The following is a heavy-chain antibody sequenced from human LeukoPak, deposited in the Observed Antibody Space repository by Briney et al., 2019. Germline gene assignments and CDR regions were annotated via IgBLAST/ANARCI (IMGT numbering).Heavy chain of an antibody. V-gene: IGHV3-43*02. J-gene: IGHJ4*02. CDR3: AKESGTFDY. Sequence: GGSLRLSCVASGLNFDDSGMHWVRQARGKGLEWVSLISADGGRTFSADSVKGRFSISRDNSKNSLYLQMNSLRIEDTAMYYCAKESGTFDYWGQGALVAVSS. D-gene: IGHD1-1*01. CDR2: ISADGGRT. CDR1: GLNFDDSG.